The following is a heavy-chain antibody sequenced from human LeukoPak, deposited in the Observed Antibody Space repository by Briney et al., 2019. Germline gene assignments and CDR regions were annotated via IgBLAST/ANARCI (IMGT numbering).Heavy chain of an antibody. CDR1: GFTFSSYS. Sequence: PGWSLRLSCAASGFTFSSYSMNWVRQAPGKGLEWVSYISSSSSTIYYADSVKGRFTISRDNAKNSLYLQMNSLRDEDTAVYYCARDPYDGYGDLDYFDYWGQGTLVTVSS. V-gene: IGHV3-48*02. D-gene: IGHD4-17*01. J-gene: IGHJ4*02. CDR2: ISSSSSTI. CDR3: ARDPYDGYGDLDYFDY.